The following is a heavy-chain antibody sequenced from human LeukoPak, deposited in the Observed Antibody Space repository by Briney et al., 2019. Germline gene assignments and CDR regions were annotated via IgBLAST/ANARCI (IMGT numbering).Heavy chain of an antibody. Sequence: GGSLRLSCAASGFTFSSYAMSWVRHAPGKGLEWVSSISSSSSYIYYADSVKGRFTISRDNAKNSLYLQMNSLRAEDTAVYYCARDPSFPNYFDYWGQGTLVTVSS. CDR2: ISSSSSYI. V-gene: IGHV3-21*01. CDR1: GFTFSSYA. D-gene: IGHD1-26*01. CDR3: ARDPSFPNYFDY. J-gene: IGHJ4*02.